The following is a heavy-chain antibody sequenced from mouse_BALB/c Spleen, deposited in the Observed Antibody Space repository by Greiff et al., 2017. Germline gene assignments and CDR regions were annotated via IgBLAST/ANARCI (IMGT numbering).Heavy chain of an antibody. CDR1: GFTFSSFG. Sequence: EVQVVESGGGLVQPGGSRKLSCAASGFTFSSFGMHWVRQAPEKGLEWVAYISSGSSTIYYADTVKGRFTISRDNPKNTLFLQMTSLRSEDTAMYYCARSKRGLYYFDYWGQGTTLTVSS. D-gene: IGHD3-3*01. V-gene: IGHV5-17*02. CDR2: ISSGSSTI. CDR3: ARSKRGLYYFDY. J-gene: IGHJ2*01.